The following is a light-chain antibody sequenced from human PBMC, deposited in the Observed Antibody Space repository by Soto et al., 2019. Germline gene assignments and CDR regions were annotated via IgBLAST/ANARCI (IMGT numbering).Light chain of an antibody. CDR3: LQDYNYPQT. V-gene: IGKV1-6*01. CDR1: QGIRSY. J-gene: IGKJ1*01. CDR2: GAS. Sequence: AIQMTQSPSSLSASVGDRVTITCLASQGIRSYLGWYQQKPGKAPKLLIYGASTLQSGVPSRFSGSGSGTEFTLTISSLQHEDFATYFCLQDYNYPQTFGQGTKVDIK.